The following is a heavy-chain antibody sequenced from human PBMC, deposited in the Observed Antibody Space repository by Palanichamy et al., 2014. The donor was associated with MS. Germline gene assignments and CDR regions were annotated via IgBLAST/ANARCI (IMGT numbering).Heavy chain of an antibody. CDR3: ARRGYYDSHRSPH. J-gene: IGHJ4*02. CDR2: VYTSGST. V-gene: IGHV4-61*02. Sequence: QVQLQESGPGLVKPSQTLSLTCTVSGGSISSGSYYWTWIRQPAGKGLESIGRVYTSGSTNYNPSLKSRVTISVDTSKNQFFLKLRSVTAADTAVYYCARRGYYDSHRSPHWGQGTLVTVSS. CDR1: GGSISSGSYY. D-gene: IGHD3-22*01.